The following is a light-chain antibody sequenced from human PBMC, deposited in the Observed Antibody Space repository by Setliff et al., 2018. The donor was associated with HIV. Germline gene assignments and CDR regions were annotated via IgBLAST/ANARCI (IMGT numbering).Light chain of an antibody. CDR2: EVN. V-gene: IGLV2-23*02. CDR1: TSDIGSYNR. Sequence: QSVLTQPPSVSGSPGQSIIISCTGTTSDIGSYNRVSWYQQRPGTAPKLIIYEVNKRPSGVSNRFSGSKSGTTASLAISGRQADDEADYYCCSYAGSNIFGVFGTGTKV. CDR3: CSYAGSNIFGV. J-gene: IGLJ1*01.